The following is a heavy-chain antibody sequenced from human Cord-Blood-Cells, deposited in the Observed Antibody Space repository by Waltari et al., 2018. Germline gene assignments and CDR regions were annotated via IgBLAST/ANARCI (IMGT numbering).Heavy chain of an antibody. CDR2: IYYSGST. CDR3: VGSALRLSFDY. Sequence: QVQLQESGPGLVKPSETLSLTCPASGGSISSYHSSWIRQPPGKGLEWIGYIYYSGSTNYNPSLKSRVTISVDTSKNQFSLKLSSVTAADTAVYYCVGSALRLSFDYWGQGTLVTVSS. J-gene: IGHJ4*02. V-gene: IGHV4-59*08. CDR1: GGSISSYH. D-gene: IGHD3-10*01.